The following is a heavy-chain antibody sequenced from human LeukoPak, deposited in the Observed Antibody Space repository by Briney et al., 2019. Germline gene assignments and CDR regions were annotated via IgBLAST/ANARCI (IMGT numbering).Heavy chain of an antibody. J-gene: IGHJ3*02. Sequence: SSETLSLTCTVSGGSISSSSYYWGWIRQPPGKGLEWIGSIYYSGSTNYNPSLKSRVTISVDTSKNQFSLKLSSVTAADTAVYYCARVPDFGVVAYAFDIWGQGTMVTVSS. CDR1: GGSISSSSYY. CDR3: ARVPDFGVVAYAFDI. CDR2: IYYSGST. V-gene: IGHV4-39*07. D-gene: IGHD3-3*01.